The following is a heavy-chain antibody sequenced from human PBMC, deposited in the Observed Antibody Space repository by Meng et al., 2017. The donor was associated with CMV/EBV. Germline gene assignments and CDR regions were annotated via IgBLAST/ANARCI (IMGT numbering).Heavy chain of an antibody. CDR3: ARDLLYSNYTFYYYYGMDV. CDR2: ISAYNGNT. CDR1: GYTFTSYG. D-gene: IGHD4-11*01. Sequence: SVKVSCKASGYTFTSYGISWVRQAPGQGLEWMGWISAYNGNTNYAQKLQGRVTMTTDTSTSTAYMELRSLRSDDTAVYYCARDLLYSNYTFYYYYGMDVWGQGTTVTVSS. J-gene: IGHJ6*02. V-gene: IGHV1-18*01.